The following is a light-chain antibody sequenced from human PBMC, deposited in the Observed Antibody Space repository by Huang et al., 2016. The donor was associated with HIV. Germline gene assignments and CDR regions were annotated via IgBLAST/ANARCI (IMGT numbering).Light chain of an antibody. CDR1: QSFTTW. Sequence: DIQMTQSPSTLSASVGDRVTITCRASQSFTTWLAWYQQKPGKAPKLLIYDVSSLESGVPSRFSGSGSGTEFTLTISSLQPDDFATYYCLHDFNYPYSFGQGTKLEIK. J-gene: IGKJ2*03. CDR2: DVS. CDR3: LHDFNYPYS. V-gene: IGKV1-5*01.